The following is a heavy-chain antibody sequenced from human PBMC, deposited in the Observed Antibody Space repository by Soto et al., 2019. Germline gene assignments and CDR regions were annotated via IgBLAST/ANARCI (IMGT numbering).Heavy chain of an antibody. Sequence: ASVKVSCKASGGTFSSYAISWVRQAPGQGLEWMGGIIPIFGTANYAQKFQGRVTITADESTSTAYMELSSLRSEDTAVYYCAQYCSSTSCHADSPWYYGMDVWGQGTTVTVS. V-gene: IGHV1-69*13. CDR3: AQYCSSTSCHADSPWYYGMDV. D-gene: IGHD2-2*01. CDR1: GGTFSSYA. J-gene: IGHJ6*02. CDR2: IIPIFGTA.